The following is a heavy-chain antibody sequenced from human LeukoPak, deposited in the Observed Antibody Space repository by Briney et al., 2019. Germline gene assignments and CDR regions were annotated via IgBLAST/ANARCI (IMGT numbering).Heavy chain of an antibody. CDR3: ARSGWYFSRGIYYYYGMDV. V-gene: IGHV4-31*11. CDR2: ISYSGNT. D-gene: IGHD6-19*01. CDR1: GDSIRSGGYY. J-gene: IGHJ6*02. Sequence: PSETLSLTCAVSGDSIRSGGYYWSWVRQHPGKGLEWIGYISYSGNTYYNPSLKSQLTISMDTSQNQFSLNLSAVAAADTAVYFCARSGWYFSRGIYYYYGMDVWGQGTTVTVSS.